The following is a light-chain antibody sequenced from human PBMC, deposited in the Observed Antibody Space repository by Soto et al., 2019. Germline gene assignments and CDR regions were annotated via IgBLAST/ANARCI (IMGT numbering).Light chain of an antibody. V-gene: IGLV3-9*01. CDR3: QVWDSGTVV. Sequence: SYELTQPLSVSVALGQTARITCGGNNIGNKNVHWYQQRPGQAPVLVIYRDFNRPSGIPERFSGSNSVNTATLTISRAQAGDEADYYCQVWDSGTVVFGGGTKLTV. CDR1: NIGNKN. J-gene: IGLJ2*01. CDR2: RDF.